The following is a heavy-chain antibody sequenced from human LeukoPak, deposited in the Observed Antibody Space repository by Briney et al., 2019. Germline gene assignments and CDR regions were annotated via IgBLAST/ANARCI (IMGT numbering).Heavy chain of an antibody. Sequence: AASVTVSCTASGYTFTSYDINWVRQAPGQGLEWMGWMNPNSGNTGYAQTFQSRVTMTRNTSISTAYMELRRLRSEDTAVYYCQAHGVAGIFNYWGEGTLVTVSS. CDR1: GYTFTSYD. D-gene: IGHD6-19*01. CDR3: QAHGVAGIFNY. CDR2: MNPNSGNT. V-gene: IGHV1-8*01. J-gene: IGHJ4*02.